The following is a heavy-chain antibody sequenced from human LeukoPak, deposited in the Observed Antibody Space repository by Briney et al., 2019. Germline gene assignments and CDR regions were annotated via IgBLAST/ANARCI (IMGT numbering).Heavy chain of an antibody. J-gene: IGHJ4*02. V-gene: IGHV4-34*01. CDR2: INHSGST. D-gene: IGHD3-10*01. CDR1: GGSFSGYY. CDR3: ARVPITIAFDY. Sequence: KPSETLSLTCAVYGGSFSGYYWSWIRQPPGKGLEWIGEINHSGSTNYNPSLKSRVTISVDTSKNQFSLKLSSVTAADTAVYYCARVPITIAFDYWGQGTLVTVSS.